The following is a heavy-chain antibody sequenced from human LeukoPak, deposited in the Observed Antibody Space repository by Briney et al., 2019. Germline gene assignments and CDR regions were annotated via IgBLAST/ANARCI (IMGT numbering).Heavy chain of an antibody. J-gene: IGHJ4*02. D-gene: IGHD1-26*01. CDR1: GYSFNSGYY. CDR3: AKQRGATPYYFDY. Sequence: SETLPLTCTVSGYSFNSGYYWGWIRQAPGKGLEWIGNIHHSGSTYYNPSLKSRVTISVDSSKNEFSLKLNSVTAADTAVYYCAKQRGATPYYFDYWGQGTLATVSS. CDR2: IHHSGST. V-gene: IGHV4-38-2*02.